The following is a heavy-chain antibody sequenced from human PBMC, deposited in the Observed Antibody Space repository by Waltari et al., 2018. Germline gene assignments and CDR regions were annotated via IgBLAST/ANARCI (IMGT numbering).Heavy chain of an antibody. CDR2: ISYNERNI. J-gene: IGHJ6*02. CDR1: DFTFRSYA. D-gene: IGHD3-22*01. V-gene: IGHV3-30*04. CDR3: ARDYCDRTNCHGMDV. Sequence: QVQLVESGGGVVQPGRSLRRPCAAADFTFRSYAMTWVRQAPGKGRDWVAVISYNERNIYYVDSVKGRFIISRDNSRKMLYLQMNSLRTEDTAVYYCARDYCDRTNCHGMDVWGQGTTVTVSS.